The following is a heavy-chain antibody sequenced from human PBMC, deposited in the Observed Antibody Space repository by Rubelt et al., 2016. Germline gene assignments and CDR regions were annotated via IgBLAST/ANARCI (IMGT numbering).Heavy chain of an antibody. J-gene: IGHJ5*02. CDR1: GYTFTSYA. D-gene: IGHD6-13*01. Sequence: QVQLVQSGAEGKKPGASVKVSCKASGYTFTSYAMHWVRQAPGQRLEWMGWINSGNGNTKYYQEFQGSVTITRDTSASTAYMELSSLRSEDTAVYYCARMRGPYSSSGGEFDPWGQGTLVTVSS. CDR3: ARMRGPYSSSGGEFDP. CDR2: INSGNGNT. V-gene: IGHV1-3*01.